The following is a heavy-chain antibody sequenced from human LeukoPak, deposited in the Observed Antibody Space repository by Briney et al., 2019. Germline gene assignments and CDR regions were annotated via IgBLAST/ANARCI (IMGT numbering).Heavy chain of an antibody. Sequence: GGSLRLSCAASGFTFSSYWMHWVRHAPGKGLVWVSRINSDGSSTSYADSVKGRFTISRDNAKNTLYLQMNSLRAEDTAVYYCARVAPKGYYFDYWGQGTLVTVSS. J-gene: IGHJ4*02. CDR2: INSDGSST. CDR1: GFTFSSYW. CDR3: ARVAPKGYYFDY. V-gene: IGHV3-74*01.